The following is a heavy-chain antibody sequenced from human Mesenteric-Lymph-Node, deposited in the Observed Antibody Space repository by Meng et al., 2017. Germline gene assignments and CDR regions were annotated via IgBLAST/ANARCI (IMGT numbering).Heavy chain of an antibody. D-gene: IGHD6-13*01. CDR3: ARPPMEKIAAAAPFDY. J-gene: IGHJ4*02. CDR2: INTNTGNP. V-gene: IGHV7-4-1*02. CDR1: GYTFTSYP. Sequence: ASVKVSCKASGYTFTSYPITWVRQAPGQGLECMGWINTNTGNPAYALGFTGRFVFSLDTSVSTAYLEISSLKAEDTAVYYCARPPMEKIAAAAPFDYWGQGTLVTVSS.